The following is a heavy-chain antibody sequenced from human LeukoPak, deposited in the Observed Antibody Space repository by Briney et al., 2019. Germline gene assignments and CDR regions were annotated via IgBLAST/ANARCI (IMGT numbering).Heavy chain of an antibody. Sequence: GGSLRLSCAASGSTFDDYAMHWVRKAPGKGLEWVSLISGDGGSTYYADSVKGRFTISRDNSKNSLYLQMNSLRTEDTALYYCAKDMVRYYYYYYMDVWGKGTTVTVSS. CDR2: ISGDGGST. CDR1: GSTFDDYA. CDR3: AKDMVRYYYYYYMDV. V-gene: IGHV3-43*02. J-gene: IGHJ6*03.